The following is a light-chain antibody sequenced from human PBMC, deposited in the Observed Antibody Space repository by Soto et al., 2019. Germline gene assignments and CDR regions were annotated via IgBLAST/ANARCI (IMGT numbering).Light chain of an antibody. J-gene: IGKJ4*01. Sequence: DIQMTQSPSSLSASVGDRVTITCRASQGISNYLAWYQQKPAQVPMLLIYAPSTLQSGVPSRFSGSGAGTDFTLTISRLQHEDLATYYDQKYNSAPLTFGGGTKVEIK. CDR1: QGISNY. CDR2: APS. V-gene: IGKV1-27*01. CDR3: QKYNSAPLT.